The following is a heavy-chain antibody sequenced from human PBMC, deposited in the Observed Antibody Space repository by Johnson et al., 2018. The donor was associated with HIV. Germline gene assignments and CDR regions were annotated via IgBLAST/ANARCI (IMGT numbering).Heavy chain of an antibody. Sequence: VQLVESGGGLVKPGGSLRLSCAASGFTVSSNYMSWVRQAPGKGLEWVSVIYSGASTYYADSVKGRFTISRDNSKNTLYSQMNSLRAEDTAVSYCARGLFSSIAASWGAFDIWGQGTMVTVSS. D-gene: IGHD6-6*01. CDR1: GFTVSSNY. CDR3: ARGLFSSIAASWGAFDI. CDR2: IYSGAST. V-gene: IGHV3-66*01. J-gene: IGHJ3*02.